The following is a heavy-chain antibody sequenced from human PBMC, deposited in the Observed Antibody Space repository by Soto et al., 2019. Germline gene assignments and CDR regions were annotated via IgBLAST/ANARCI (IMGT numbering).Heavy chain of an antibody. J-gene: IGHJ4*02. D-gene: IGHD6-19*01. V-gene: IGHV3-30-3*01. CDR3: ARDPYTSGWRRFDY. Sequence: QVQLVESGGGVVQPGRSLRLSCAASGITLSSYTMHWVRQAPGKGLEWVAVLSYGGSNEYYADSVKGRFTISRDNSKNTLYLQMNSLSADDTAMYYCARDPYTSGWRRFDYWGQGTLVTVSS. CDR1: GITLSSYT. CDR2: LSYGGSNE.